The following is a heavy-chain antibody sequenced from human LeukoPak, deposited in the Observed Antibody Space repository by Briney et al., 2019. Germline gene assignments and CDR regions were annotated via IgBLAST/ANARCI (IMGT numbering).Heavy chain of an antibody. CDR1: GGLINHYY. V-gene: IGHV4-4*07. D-gene: IGHD2-15*01. CDR2: IYTRGST. Sequence: SETLSLTCTVSGGLINHYYWSWIRQPAGKGLEWIGRIYTRGSTNYNPSLKSRVTMSVDTSKNQFSLKLSSVTAADTAVYYCARGRYCSADICSGGDAFDIWGQGTMVSVSS. CDR3: ARGRYCSADICSGGDAFDI. J-gene: IGHJ3*02.